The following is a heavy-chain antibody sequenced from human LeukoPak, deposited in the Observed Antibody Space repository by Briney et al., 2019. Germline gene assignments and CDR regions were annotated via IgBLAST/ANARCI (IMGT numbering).Heavy chain of an antibody. J-gene: IGHJ4*02. CDR1: GGTFSSYA. Sequence: VASVKVSCKASGGTFSSYAISWVRQTPGQGLEWMGRIIPIFGTANYAQKFQGRVTITTDESTSTAYMELSSLRSEDTAVYYCARSAMVVTSGPDYWGQGTLVTVSS. V-gene: IGHV1-69*05. D-gene: IGHD4-23*01. CDR2: IIPIFGTA. CDR3: ARSAMVVTSGPDY.